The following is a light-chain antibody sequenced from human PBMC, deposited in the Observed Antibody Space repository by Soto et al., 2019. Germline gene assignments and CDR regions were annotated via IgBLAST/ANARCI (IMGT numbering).Light chain of an antibody. V-gene: IGKV3-15*01. CDR3: QQYHNWPPQYT. Sequence: EIMMTQSPATLSASPGERATLSCRASQTVARNLAWYQQKPGQAPRLLIHGASTRATGVSARFSGSGSGTEFTLTISSLQSEDFAVYYCQQYHNWPPQYTFGQGTKLQI. CDR2: GAS. J-gene: IGKJ2*01. CDR1: QTVARN.